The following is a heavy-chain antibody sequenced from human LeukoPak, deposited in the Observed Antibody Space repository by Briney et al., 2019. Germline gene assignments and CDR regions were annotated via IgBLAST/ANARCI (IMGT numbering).Heavy chain of an antibody. Sequence: SETLSLTCTVSGGSISSYYWSWIRQPPGKGLEWIGYIYYSGSTNYNPSLKSRVTISVDTSKNQFSLKLSSVTAADTAVYYCARRLYYYGSGSYYGAFDIWGQGTMVTVSS. V-gene: IGHV4-59*08. J-gene: IGHJ3*02. CDR3: ARRLYYYGSGSYYGAFDI. CDR2: IYYSGST. D-gene: IGHD3-10*01. CDR1: GGSISSYY.